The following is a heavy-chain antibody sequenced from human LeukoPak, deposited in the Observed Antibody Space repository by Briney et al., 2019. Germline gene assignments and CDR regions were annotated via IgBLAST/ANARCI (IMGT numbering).Heavy chain of an antibody. CDR3: ARSPNDYGDYVGYYFDY. D-gene: IGHD4-17*01. Sequence: GASVKVSCKASGGTFSSYAISWVRQAPGQGLEWMGGIIPIFGTANYAQKFQGRVTITTDESTSTAYMELSSLRSEDTAVYYCARSPNDYGDYVGYYFDYWGQGTLVTVSS. CDR2: IIPIFGTA. V-gene: IGHV1-69*05. CDR1: GGTFSSYA. J-gene: IGHJ4*02.